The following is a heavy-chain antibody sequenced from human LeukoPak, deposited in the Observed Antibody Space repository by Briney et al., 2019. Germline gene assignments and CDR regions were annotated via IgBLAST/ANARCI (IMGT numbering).Heavy chain of an antibody. J-gene: IGHJ3*02. CDR1: GFTFSSYE. CDR3: ARSSSFHDSRGYAALDI. CDR2: VCSGGFT. Sequence: PGGSLRLSCAASGFTFSSYEMNWVRQAPGKGLEWVSVVCSGGFTYYADSVKDRFSISRDDSRNTVDLQMESLKVEDTAVYYCARSSSFHDSRGYAALDIWGQGTMVTVS. V-gene: IGHV3-66*01. D-gene: IGHD3-22*01.